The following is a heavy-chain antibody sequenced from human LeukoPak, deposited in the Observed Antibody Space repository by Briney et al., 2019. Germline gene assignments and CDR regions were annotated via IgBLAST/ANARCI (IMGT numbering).Heavy chain of an antibody. V-gene: IGHV4-39*07. CDR1: GGSISSNNYN. J-gene: IGHJ4*02. D-gene: IGHD3-22*01. CDR2: IYYSGST. Sequence: SETLSLTCTVSGGSISSNNYNWGWIRQPPGKGLEWIVNIYYSGSTNYNPSLKSRVTISVDTSKNQFSLKLSSVTAADTAVYYCARRSRPRIRYYDSSGAHRSYFDYWGQGTLVTVSS. CDR3: ARRSRPRIRYYDSSGAHRSYFDY.